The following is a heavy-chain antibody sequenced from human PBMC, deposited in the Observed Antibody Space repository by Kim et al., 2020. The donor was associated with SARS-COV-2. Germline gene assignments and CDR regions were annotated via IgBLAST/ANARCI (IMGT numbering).Heavy chain of an antibody. CDR3: AGNADVDVDY. Sequence: GGSLRLSCAASGFTFSSYGMNWVRQAPGKGLEWVSVIWYDGSNKYYADSVKGRFTISRDNSKNTLYLQMNSLRAEDTAVYYCAGNADVDVDYWGQGTLVTDSS. V-gene: IGHV3-33*01. CDR2: IWYDGSNK. D-gene: IGHD2-15*01. J-gene: IGHJ4*02. CDR1: GFTFSSYG.